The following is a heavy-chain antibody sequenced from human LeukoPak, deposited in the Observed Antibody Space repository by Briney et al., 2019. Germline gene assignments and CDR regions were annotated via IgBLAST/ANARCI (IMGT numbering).Heavy chain of an antibody. D-gene: IGHD3-3*01. Sequence: GGSLRLSCAASGFNFSSYSMNWVRQAPGKGLEWVSYISSSSSTIYYADSVKGRFTISRDNAKNSLYLQMNSLRAEDTAVYYCASPAYYDFWSGYPPLGYWGQGTLVTVSS. CDR1: GFNFSSYS. V-gene: IGHV3-48*01. CDR3: ASPAYYDFWSGYPPLGY. J-gene: IGHJ4*02. CDR2: ISSSSSTI.